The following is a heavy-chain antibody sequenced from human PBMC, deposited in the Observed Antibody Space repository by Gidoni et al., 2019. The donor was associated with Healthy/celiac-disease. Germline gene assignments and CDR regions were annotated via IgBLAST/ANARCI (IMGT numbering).Heavy chain of an antibody. CDR3: TTAPTVTPLSYYYGMDV. CDR1: GFPFSTAW. V-gene: IGHV3-15*01. CDR2: IKSKTDGGTT. D-gene: IGHD4-17*01. J-gene: IGHJ6*02. Sequence: EVQLVESGGGLVKPGGSLRLSCAASGFPFSTAWMSWVRQAPGKGLGWVGRIKSKTDGGTTDDAAPVKGRVTSSRDDSKNTLYLQMNSLKTEDTAVYYCTTAPTVTPLSYYYGMDVWGQGTTVTVSS.